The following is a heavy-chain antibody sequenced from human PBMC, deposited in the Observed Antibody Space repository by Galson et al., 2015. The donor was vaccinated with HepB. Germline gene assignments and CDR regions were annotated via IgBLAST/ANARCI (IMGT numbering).Heavy chain of an antibody. CDR3: ARPLAYCGGDCNPSDS. V-gene: IGHV4-39*07. Sequence: SETLSLTCTVSGVPIVSTIYYWGWIRQPPGKGLEWIGSIYTSATTYHPSGATYYNPSLKSRVTISIDTSKSQFSLHLSSVTAADTAVYYCARPLAYCGGDCNPSDSWGQGILVTVSS. J-gene: IGHJ4*02. CDR2: IYTSATTYHPSGAT. D-gene: IGHD2-21*01. CDR1: GVPIVSTIYY.